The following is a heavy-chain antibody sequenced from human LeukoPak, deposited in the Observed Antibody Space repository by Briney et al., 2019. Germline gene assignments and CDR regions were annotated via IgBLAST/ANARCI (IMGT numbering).Heavy chain of an antibody. CDR3: ARQRGGQYEDGFDM. Sequence: ASVKVSCKASGYTFTGYYMHWVRQAPGQGLEWMGIINPSGGNANYAQKFQGRVIMTRDTSTSTVYMEISSLRSEDTALYYCARQRGGQYEDGFDMWGQGTMVTVSS. CDR1: GYTFTGYY. D-gene: IGHD2-8*01. CDR2: INPSGGNA. J-gene: IGHJ3*02. V-gene: IGHV1-46*01.